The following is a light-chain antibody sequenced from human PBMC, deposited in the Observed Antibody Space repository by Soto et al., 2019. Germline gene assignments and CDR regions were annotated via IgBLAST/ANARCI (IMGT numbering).Light chain of an antibody. V-gene: IGKV3D-15*01. CDR3: QQYKNWPPFT. J-gene: IGKJ3*01. CDR2: GAS. CDR1: QSVGSN. Sequence: EIVMTQSPATLSVSPGERATLSCRASQSVGSNLAWYQQKPGQAPRLLIYGASSRATGIPDRFSGSGSGTDFTLTISSLQSEDFAVYYCQQYKNWPPFTFGPGTKVDIK.